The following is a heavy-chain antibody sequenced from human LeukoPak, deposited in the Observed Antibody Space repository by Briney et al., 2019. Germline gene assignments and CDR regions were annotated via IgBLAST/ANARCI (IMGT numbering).Heavy chain of an antibody. V-gene: IGHV3-53*01. J-gene: IGHJ2*01. CDR3: ARVGDHFHWYLDL. Sequence: PGGSLRLSCAASGVAVSTNYMNWVRQAPGRGLEWVSILYSGSDTYYADSVKRRFTISRDSSKNILSLQMDNLRVEDTAVYYCARVGDHFHWYLDLWGRGTRVTVSS. D-gene: IGHD3-3*01. CDR1: GVAVSTNY. CDR2: LYSGSDT.